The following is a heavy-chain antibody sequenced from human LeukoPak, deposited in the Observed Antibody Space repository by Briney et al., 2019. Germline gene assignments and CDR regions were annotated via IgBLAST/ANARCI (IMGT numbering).Heavy chain of an antibody. CDR3: AKNDYGDSGYFDY. D-gene: IGHD4-17*01. CDR1: GFTFSSYA. Sequence: GGSLRLSCAASGFTFSSYAMSWVRQAPGKWLEWVSAFSGSGTNTYYADSVKGRFTISRDNSKNTLYLQMNSLRAEDTAVYYCAKNDYGDSGYFDYWGQGTLVTVSS. CDR2: FSGSGTNT. V-gene: IGHV3-23*01. J-gene: IGHJ4*02.